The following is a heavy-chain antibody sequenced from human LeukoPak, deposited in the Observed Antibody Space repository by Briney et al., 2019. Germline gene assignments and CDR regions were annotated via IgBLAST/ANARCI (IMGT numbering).Heavy chain of an antibody. V-gene: IGHV3-30-3*01. CDR1: GFTFSSYA. Sequence: GGSLRLSCAASGFTFSSYAMHWVRQAPGKGLEWVAVISYDGSNKYYADSVKGRFTISRDNSKNTLYLQMNSLRAEDTAVYYCARGEGYSYGYYYDSSGYYHAFDIWGQGTMVTVSS. CDR2: ISYDGSNK. CDR3: ARGEGYSYGYYYDSSGYYHAFDI. J-gene: IGHJ3*02. D-gene: IGHD3-22*01.